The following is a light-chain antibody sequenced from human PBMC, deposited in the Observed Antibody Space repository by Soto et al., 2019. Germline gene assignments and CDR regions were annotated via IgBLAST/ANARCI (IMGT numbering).Light chain of an antibody. V-gene: IGLV2-14*03. J-gene: IGLJ1*01. CDR3: SLYTSSGTYV. Sequence: QSVLTQPASVSGSPGQSITISCTGTSSDVGGYNYVSWYQQHPGKAPKLMICDVSNRPSGVSNRFSGSKSGNTASLTISGLQAEDEADYYCSLYTSSGTYVFGTGTKLTVL. CDR1: SSDVGGYNY. CDR2: DVS.